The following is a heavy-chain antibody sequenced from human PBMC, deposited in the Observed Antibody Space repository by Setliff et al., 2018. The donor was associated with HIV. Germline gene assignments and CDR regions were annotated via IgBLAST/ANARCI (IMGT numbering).Heavy chain of an antibody. CDR2: IYHTGKT. CDR3: GRVAGYCAPSRCYGYNAFDI. Sequence: ETLSLTCTVSGGSVSTSSYSWGWIRQPPEKGLEWIGTIYHTGKTYYNSSLNSRVTIAVDTSKDQFSLNLSTVTAADTAAYYCGRVAGYCAPSRCYGYNAFDIWGPGTMVTVSS. CDR1: GGSVSTSSYS. D-gene: IGHD2-15*01. V-gene: IGHV4-39*01. J-gene: IGHJ3*02.